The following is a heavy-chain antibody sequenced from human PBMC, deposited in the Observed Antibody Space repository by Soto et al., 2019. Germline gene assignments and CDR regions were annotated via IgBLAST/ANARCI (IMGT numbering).Heavy chain of an antibody. D-gene: IGHD1-1*01. J-gene: IGHJ4*02. CDR3: VRGRYKWNDLTHFDY. V-gene: IGHV1-18*01. CDR1: GYTYSRYA. Sequence: ASVKVSCKTSGYTYSRYAITWVRQAPGQGLEWMGWISTYNHDTRYAQKVQGRLSMATDTSTSTAYMELRSLTSDDTAVYYCVRGRYKWNDLTHFDYWGQGTQVTVSS. CDR2: ISTYNHDT.